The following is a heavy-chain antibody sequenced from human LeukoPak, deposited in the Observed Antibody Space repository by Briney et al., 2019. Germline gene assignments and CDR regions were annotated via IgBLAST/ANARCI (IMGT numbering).Heavy chain of an antibody. Sequence: GGSLRLSCAASGFTFSSYEMNWVGPAPGKGLEWVSYISSSGSTIYYADSVKGRFSISRGNAKNSLYLQMNSLRAEDTAVYYCAELGITMIGGVWGKGTTVTISS. V-gene: IGHV3-48*03. CDR2: ISSSGSTI. CDR3: AELGITMIGGV. CDR1: GFTFSSYE. J-gene: IGHJ6*04. D-gene: IGHD3-10*02.